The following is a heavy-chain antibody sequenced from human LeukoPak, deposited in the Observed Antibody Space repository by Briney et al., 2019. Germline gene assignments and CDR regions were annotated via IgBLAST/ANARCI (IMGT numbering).Heavy chain of an antibody. CDR1: GFTFSSYS. J-gene: IGHJ6*02. CDR2: ISSSSSTI. Sequence: GGSLRLSCAASGFTFSSYSMNWVRQAPGKGLEWVSFISSSSSTIYYADSVKGRFTISRDNAKNSLYLQMNSLRAEDTAVYYCARDLLWFGDSPLGDYYGMDVWGQGTTVTVSS. V-gene: IGHV3-48*04. D-gene: IGHD3-10*01. CDR3: ARDLLWFGDSPLGDYYGMDV.